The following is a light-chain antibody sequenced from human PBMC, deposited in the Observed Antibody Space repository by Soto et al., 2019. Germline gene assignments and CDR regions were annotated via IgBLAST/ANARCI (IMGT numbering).Light chain of an antibody. J-gene: IGKJ1*01. CDR2: AAY. CDR1: QSISSY. Sequence: DIQMTQSPSSLSASVGDRVTITCRASQSISSYLNWYQQKPGKAPKLLIYAAYSLQRRVPSRFSGSGARTDFHLSISSLQPEDFATYYCQQSYNTPWTFGQGTKVGIK. CDR3: QQSYNTPWT. V-gene: IGKV1-39*01.